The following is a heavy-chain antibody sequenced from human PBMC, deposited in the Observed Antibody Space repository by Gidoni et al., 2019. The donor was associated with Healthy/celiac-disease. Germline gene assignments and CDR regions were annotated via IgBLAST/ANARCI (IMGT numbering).Heavy chain of an antibody. D-gene: IGHD4-17*01. J-gene: IGHJ5*02. Sequence: QVQLQASGPGLVKPSETLSLTCTVSGGSISSYYWTWIRPPAGKGLEWIGRIYTSGSTNYNPSLKSRVTMSVDTSKNQFSLKLSSVTAADTAVYYCARDAKSYGDYAVAYNWFDPWGQGTLVTVSS. CDR1: GGSISSYY. V-gene: IGHV4-4*07. CDR3: ARDAKSYGDYAVAYNWFDP. CDR2: IYTSGST.